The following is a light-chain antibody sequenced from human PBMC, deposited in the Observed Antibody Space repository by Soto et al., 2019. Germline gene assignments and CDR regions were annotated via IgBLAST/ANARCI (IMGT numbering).Light chain of an antibody. CDR1: QDISNY. J-gene: IGKJ3*01. Sequence: DIQMTQSPSSLSASVGDRVTITCQASQDISNYLNWYQQKPGKAPKLLIYDASNLETGVPSRFSGSGSGTDFTFTISSLQPEDIATYYCQQYDNLRRRFGPGTKVDIK. CDR3: QQYDNLRRR. CDR2: DAS. V-gene: IGKV1-33*01.